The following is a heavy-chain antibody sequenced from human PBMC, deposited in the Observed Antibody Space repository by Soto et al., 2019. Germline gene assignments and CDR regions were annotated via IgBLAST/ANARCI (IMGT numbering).Heavy chain of an antibody. CDR2: INHSGST. CDR1: GGSFSGYY. Sequence: PSETLSLTCAVYGGSFSGYYWSWIRQPPGKGLEWIGEINHSGSTNYNPSLKSRVTISVDTSKNQFSLKLSSVTAADTAVYYCARGLPLADGDYNFDYWGQGTLVTVSS. D-gene: IGHD4-17*01. V-gene: IGHV4-34*01. J-gene: IGHJ4*02. CDR3: ARGLPLADGDYNFDY.